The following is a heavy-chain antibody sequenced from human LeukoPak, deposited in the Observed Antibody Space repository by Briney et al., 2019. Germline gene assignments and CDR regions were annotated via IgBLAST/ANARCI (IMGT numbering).Heavy chain of an antibody. CDR1: GGTFSSYA. CDR3: ARVVRFLEWLADDYYYYMDV. D-gene: IGHD3-3*01. V-gene: IGHV1-69*05. Sequence: SVKVSCKASGGTFSSYAISWVRQAPGQGLEWMGGIIPIFGTANYAQKFQGRVTITTDESTSTAYMELSSLRSEDTAVYYCARVVRFLEWLADDYYYYMDVWGKGTTVTVSS. J-gene: IGHJ6*03. CDR2: IIPIFGTA.